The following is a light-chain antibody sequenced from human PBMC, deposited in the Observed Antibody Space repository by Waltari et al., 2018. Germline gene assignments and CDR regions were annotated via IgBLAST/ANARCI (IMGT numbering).Light chain of an antibody. Sequence: DIVMTQTPLSLPVTPGEPASISCWSSQTVVNSDDGYTYLDWFVQKPGQSPQLLMYLLGYRGSRVPDRFSGAGSGRNFSLQISRVEADDVGVYYCMQRLEFPYTFGRGTRL. CDR3: MQRLEFPYT. CDR1: QTVVNSDDGYTY. J-gene: IGKJ2*01. V-gene: IGKV2-40*01. CDR2: LLG.